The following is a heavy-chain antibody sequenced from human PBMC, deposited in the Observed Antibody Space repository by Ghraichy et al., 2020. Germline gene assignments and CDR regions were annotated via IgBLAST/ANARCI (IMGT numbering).Heavy chain of an antibody. CDR3: ARDIKSSYWSYYYYAMDV. J-gene: IGHJ6*02. Sequence: GGSLRLSCAASGFTFSTYSMHWVRQAPGKGLEWVAVISYVGSNKYFADSVKGRFTISRDNSQNTLYLQMNSLRAEDTAVYYCARDIKSSYWSYYYYAMDVWGQGTTVTVSS. CDR2: ISYVGSNK. V-gene: IGHV3-30-3*01. CDR1: GFTFSTYS. D-gene: IGHD6-13*01.